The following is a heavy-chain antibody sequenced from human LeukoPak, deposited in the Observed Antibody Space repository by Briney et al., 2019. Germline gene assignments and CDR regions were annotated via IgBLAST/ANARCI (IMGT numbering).Heavy chain of an antibody. J-gene: IGHJ4*02. V-gene: IGHV4-34*01. CDR2: INHSGST. CDR1: GGSFSGYY. D-gene: IGHD3-10*01. CDR3: ARTMVRGVTPFDY. Sequence: SETLSLTCAVYGGSFSGYYWSWICQPPGKGLEWIGEINHSGSTNYNPSLKSRVTISVDTSKNQFSLKLSSVTAADTAVYYCARTMVRGVTPFDYWGQGTLVTVSS.